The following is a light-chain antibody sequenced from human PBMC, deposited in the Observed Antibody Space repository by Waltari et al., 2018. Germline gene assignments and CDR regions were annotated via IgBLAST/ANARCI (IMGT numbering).Light chain of an antibody. J-gene: IGLJ1*01. Sequence: QPVLTQPPSVSAAPGQRVTISCSGSTSNIGNNYVSWYQQLPGTAPKLLIYDNDRRPSGIPDRFSGSKSGTSATLGITGLQTGDEADYYCGTWDTSLSVVYVFGTGTQVTVL. V-gene: IGLV1-51*01. CDR2: DND. CDR3: GTWDTSLSVVYV. CDR1: TSNIGNNY.